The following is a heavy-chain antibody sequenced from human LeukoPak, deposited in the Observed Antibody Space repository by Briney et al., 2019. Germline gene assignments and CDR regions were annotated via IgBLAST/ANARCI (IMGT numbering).Heavy chain of an antibody. V-gene: IGHV4-34*01. J-gene: IGHJ5*02. CDR2: INHSGST. CDR1: GGSFSGYY. Sequence: TPSETLSLTCAVYGGSFSGYYWSWIRQPPGKGLEWIGEINHSGSTNYNPSLKSRVTISVDTSKNQFSLKLSSVTAADTAVYYCAREPRPHYYDSSGHYSWFDPWGQGTLVTVSS. CDR3: AREPRPHYYDSSGHYSWFDP. D-gene: IGHD3-22*01.